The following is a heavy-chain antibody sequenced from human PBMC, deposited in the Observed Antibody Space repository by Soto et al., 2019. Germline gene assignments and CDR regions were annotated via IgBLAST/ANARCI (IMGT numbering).Heavy chain of an antibody. J-gene: IGHJ4*02. CDR3: ARHQRDDASRKIDC. CDR1: GYSFTSNW. CDR2: INPADSDI. Sequence: GESLKISCQGSGYSFTSNWIGWVRQMPGKGLEWMGIINPADSDIKYSPSFQGQVTISADKSIGTAYLQWSSLKASDTAMYYCARHQRDDASRKIDCWGQGTLVTVS. D-gene: IGHD3-16*01. V-gene: IGHV5-51*01.